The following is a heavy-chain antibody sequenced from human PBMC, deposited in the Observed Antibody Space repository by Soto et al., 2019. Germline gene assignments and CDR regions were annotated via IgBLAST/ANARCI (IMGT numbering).Heavy chain of an antibody. CDR2: ITSSGSAI. CDR3: ARGTPMDV. CDR1: GFTFSSYE. V-gene: IGHV3-48*03. Sequence: GGSLRLSCAASGFTFSSYEMNWVRQAPGKGLEWISYITSSGSAIYYADSVKGRFTISRDNAKNSLYVQMNSLRAEDTAVYYCARGTPMDVWGQGTTVTVSS. D-gene: IGHD2-15*01. J-gene: IGHJ6*02.